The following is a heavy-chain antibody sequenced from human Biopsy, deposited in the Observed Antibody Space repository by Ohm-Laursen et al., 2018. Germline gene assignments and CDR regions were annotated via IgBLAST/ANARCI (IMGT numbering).Heavy chain of an antibody. J-gene: IGHJ5*02. D-gene: IGHD3-10*01. CDR3: ARGLPRIAPMVRGRRTWFDP. CDR1: GTSFNDYS. V-gene: IGHV4-34*01. Sequence: SETLSLTCAVFGTSFNDYSWTWIRQPPGKGLEWIGEINHSGSTNYNPSLKSRVTISVDTSKNQFSLNLYSVTAADTAVYFCARGLPRIAPMVRGRRTWFDPWGQGTLVTVSS. CDR2: INHSGST.